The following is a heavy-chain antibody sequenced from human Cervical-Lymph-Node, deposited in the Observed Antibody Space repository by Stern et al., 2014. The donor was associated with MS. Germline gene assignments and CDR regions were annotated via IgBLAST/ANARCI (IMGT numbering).Heavy chain of an antibody. CDR1: GGSLSNYY. J-gene: IGHJ4*02. Sequence: QVQLVESGPGLVQPSETLSLTCTVSGGSLSNYYWSWIRQPPGKGLEWIGYIYYIGTTTYNPSLKSRVTISVDTSKNQFSLRLSSVSVADTAVYYCARHGDTSFVYWGQGTLVTISS. D-gene: IGHD2-21*02. V-gene: IGHV4-59*08. CDR3: ARHGDTSFVY. CDR2: IYYIGTT.